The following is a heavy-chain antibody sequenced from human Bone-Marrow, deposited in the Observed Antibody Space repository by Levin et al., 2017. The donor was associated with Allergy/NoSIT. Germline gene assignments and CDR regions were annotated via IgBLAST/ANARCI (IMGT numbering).Heavy chain of an antibody. CDR1: GYSFTSYW. J-gene: IGHJ4*02. CDR2: IYPGDSDT. V-gene: IGHV5-51*01. CDR3: ARRKGGYCTNGVCYPFDY. Sequence: KVSCKGSGYSFTSYWIGWVRQMPGKGLEWMGIIYPGDSDTRYSPSFQGQVTISADKSISTAYLQWSSLKASDTAMYYCARRKGGYCTNGVCYPFDYWGQGTLVTVSS. D-gene: IGHD2-8*01.